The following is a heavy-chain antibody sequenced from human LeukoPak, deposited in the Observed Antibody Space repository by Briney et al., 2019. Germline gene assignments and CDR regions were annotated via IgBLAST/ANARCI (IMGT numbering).Heavy chain of an antibody. CDR2: ISSSGSTI. D-gene: IGHD3-10*01. CDR1: GFTFSSYE. V-gene: IGHV3-48*03. J-gene: IGHJ3*02. CDR3: ARVRGEAFDI. Sequence: GGSLRLSCAASGFTFSSYEMNWVRQAPAKGLECVSYISSSGSTIYYAGSVKGRFNISRDNAKNSLYLQMNSLRAEDTAVYYCARVRGEAFDIWGQGTMVTVSS.